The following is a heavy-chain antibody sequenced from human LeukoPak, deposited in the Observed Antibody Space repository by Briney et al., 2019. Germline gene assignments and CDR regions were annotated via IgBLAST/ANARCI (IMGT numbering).Heavy chain of an antibody. CDR2: ISSSSSYI. V-gene: IGHV3-21*01. J-gene: IGHJ6*02. D-gene: IGHD2-15*01. CDR3: ARDHPLGGGSGYYYYYGMDV. Sequence: GGSLRLSCAASGFAFSSYSMNWVRQAPGKGLEWVSSISSSSSYIYYADSVKGRFTISRDNAKNSLYLQMNSLRAEDTAVYYCARDHPLGGGSGYYYYYGMDVWGQGTTVTVSS. CDR1: GFAFSSYS.